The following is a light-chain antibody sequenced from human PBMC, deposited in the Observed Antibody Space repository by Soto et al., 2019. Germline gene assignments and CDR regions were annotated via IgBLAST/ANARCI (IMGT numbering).Light chain of an antibody. J-gene: IGKJ3*01. CDR1: HDIRDY. CDR3: HQYYSLPQT. Sequence: IQMTQSPSSLSASVGDRVTLTCQARHDIRDYLNWYHQKPGKPPKLLIYAASNLQTGVPSRFSGSGSGTDFTHTISSLQAEDFGPYFCHQYYSLPQTFGPGTKVDIK. CDR2: AAS. V-gene: IGKV1-33*01.